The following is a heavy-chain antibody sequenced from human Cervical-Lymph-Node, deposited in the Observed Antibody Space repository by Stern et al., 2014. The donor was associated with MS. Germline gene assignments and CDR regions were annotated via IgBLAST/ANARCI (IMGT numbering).Heavy chain of an antibody. V-gene: IGHV4-4*02. CDR2: IYHSGST. Sequence: QVQLQESGPGLVKPSGTLSLTCAVSGGSISSSNWWSWVRQPPGKGLEWIGEIYHSGSTNYNPSLKSRVTISVDKSKNQFSLKLSSVTAADTAVYYCARWVHRNTYYYYYGMDVWGQGTTVTVSS. J-gene: IGHJ6*02. D-gene: IGHD1-14*01. CDR1: GGSISSSNW. CDR3: ARWVHRNTYYYYYGMDV.